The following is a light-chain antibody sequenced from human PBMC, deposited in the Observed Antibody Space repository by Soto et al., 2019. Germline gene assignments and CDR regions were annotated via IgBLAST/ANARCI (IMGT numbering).Light chain of an antibody. Sequence: IVLTQSPATLSLSPGERATLSCRARQTVSTYLSWYQHKPGQAPRLLIYGASNRATGIPARFSGSGSGTDFTLTISSLEPEDFALYYCQQRSSWPFTFGPGTKVDIK. CDR2: GAS. J-gene: IGKJ3*01. CDR3: QQRSSWPFT. V-gene: IGKV3-11*01. CDR1: QTVSTY.